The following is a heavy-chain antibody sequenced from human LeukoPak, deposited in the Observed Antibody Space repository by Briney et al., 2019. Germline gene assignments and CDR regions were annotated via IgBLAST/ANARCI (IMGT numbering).Heavy chain of an antibody. D-gene: IGHD4-23*01. CDR1: GFTFSSYT. CDR2: ITSSSSYI. Sequence: GGSLRLSCAASGFTFSSYTMNWVRQAPGKGPEWVSSITSSSSYIYYADSVKGRFTISRDNARNSLYLQMNSLRAEDTALYYCARDGDTVLTRGYYYYMDVWGKGTTVTDSS. CDR3: ARDGDTVLTRGYYYYMDV. J-gene: IGHJ6*03. V-gene: IGHV3-21*01.